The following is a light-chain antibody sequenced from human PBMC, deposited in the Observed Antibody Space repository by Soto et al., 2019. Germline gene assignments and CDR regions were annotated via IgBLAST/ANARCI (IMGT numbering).Light chain of an antibody. V-gene: IGKV3-11*01. CDR3: QQRSNWPRIT. CDR1: QSVGSD. J-gene: IGKJ5*01. Sequence: EIVMTQSPATLSVSPGERATLSCRASQSVGSDLAWYQQKPGQAPRLLIYDASNRATGIPARFSGSGSGTDFTLTISSLEPEDFAVYYCQQRSNWPRITFGQGTRLEI. CDR2: DAS.